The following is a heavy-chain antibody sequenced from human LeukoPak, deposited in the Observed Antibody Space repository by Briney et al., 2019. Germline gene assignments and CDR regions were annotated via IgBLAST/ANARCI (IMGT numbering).Heavy chain of an antibody. CDR1: GFTFDDYA. D-gene: IGHD1-26*01. V-gene: IGHV3-9*01. CDR3: AKGPPSVGATLFDY. J-gene: IGHJ4*02. Sequence: GGSLRLSCAASGFTFDDYAMHWVRQAPGKGLEWVSGISWNSGSIGYADSVKGRFTISRDNAKNSLYPQMNSLRAEDTALYYCAKGPPSVGATLFDYWGQGTLVTVSS. CDR2: ISWNSGSI.